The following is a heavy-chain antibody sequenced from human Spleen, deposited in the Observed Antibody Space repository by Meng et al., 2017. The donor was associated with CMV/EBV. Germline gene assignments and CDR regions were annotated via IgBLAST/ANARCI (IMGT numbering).Heavy chain of an antibody. Sequence: GESLKISCAASGFIFSPYTMHWVRQAPGKGLEWVAVISHDGNNKDYADSVRGRFTMSRDNSKNTLYLQMHSLRAEDTAVYYCARDRGIPYYGMGVWGQGTTVTVSS. CDR1: GFIFSPYT. D-gene: IGHD5-18*01. CDR3: ARDRGIPYYGMGV. CDR2: ISHDGNNK. J-gene: IGHJ6*02. V-gene: IGHV3-30*14.